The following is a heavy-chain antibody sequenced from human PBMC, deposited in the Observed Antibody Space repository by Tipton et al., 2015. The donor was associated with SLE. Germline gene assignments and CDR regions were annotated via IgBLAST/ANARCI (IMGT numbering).Heavy chain of an antibody. Sequence: SLRLSCAASGFTFDDYAMHWVRQAPGKGPEWVSGISWNSGSIGYADSVKGRFTISRDNAKNSLYLQMNSLRAEDTALYYCAKALIVVVPAVPDWYFDLWGRGTLVTVSS. CDR1: GFTFDDYA. V-gene: IGHV3-9*01. J-gene: IGHJ2*01. D-gene: IGHD2-2*01. CDR3: AKALIVVVPAVPDWYFDL. CDR2: ISWNSGSI.